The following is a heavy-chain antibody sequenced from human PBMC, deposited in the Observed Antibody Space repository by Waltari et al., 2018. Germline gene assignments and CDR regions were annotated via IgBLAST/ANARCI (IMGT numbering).Heavy chain of an antibody. CDR1: GYTFTSYY. V-gene: IGHV1-46*01. Sequence: QVQLVQSGAEVKKPGASVKVSCKASGYTFTSYYMPWVRQAPGQGLEWMGIINPSGGSTSYAQKFQGRVTMTRDTSTSTVYMELSSLRSEDTAVYYCARDLYCSGGSCYSPHFDYWGQGTLVTVSS. D-gene: IGHD2-15*01. CDR3: ARDLYCSGGSCYSPHFDY. CDR2: INPSGGST. J-gene: IGHJ4*02.